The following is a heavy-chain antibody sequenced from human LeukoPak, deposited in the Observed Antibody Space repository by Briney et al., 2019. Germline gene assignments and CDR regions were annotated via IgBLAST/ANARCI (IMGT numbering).Heavy chain of an antibody. CDR2: IIPIFSTA. J-gene: IGHJ3*02. Sequence: SVKVSCKASGGTFSSYAISWVRQAPGQGLEWMGGIIPIFSTANYAQKFQGRVTITADESTSTAYMELSSLRSEDTAVYYCARAMVYAILHPSGAFDIWGQGTMVTVSS. CDR1: GGTFSSYA. CDR3: ARAMVYAILHPSGAFDI. V-gene: IGHV1-69*13. D-gene: IGHD2-8*01.